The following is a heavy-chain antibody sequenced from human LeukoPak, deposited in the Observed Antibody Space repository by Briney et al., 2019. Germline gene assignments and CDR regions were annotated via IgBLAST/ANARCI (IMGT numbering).Heavy chain of an antibody. J-gene: IGHJ4*02. D-gene: IGHD1-26*01. CDR2: ISGSGGGT. V-gene: IGHV3-23*01. CDR1: GFTFYSYA. Sequence: GGSLRLSCAASGFTFYSYAMSWVRQAPEKGLEWVATISGSGGGTYYADSVKGRFTISRDDSKNTLYLQMNSLRAEDTAVYYCAKDLGRYRNNYFDYWGQGTLVTVSS. CDR3: AKDLGRYRNNYFDY.